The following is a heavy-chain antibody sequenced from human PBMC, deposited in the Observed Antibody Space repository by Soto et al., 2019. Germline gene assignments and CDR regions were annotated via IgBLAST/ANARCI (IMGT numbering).Heavy chain of an antibody. V-gene: IGHV4-59*01. CDR1: GGAISSDY. D-gene: IGHD2-15*01. J-gene: IGHJ4*02. CDR3: ARGDCSGGSCYKPIYY. Sequence: SETLSLTSTVPGGAISSDYWSWIRQPPGKGLDGIEYIYYSESTNYNPALKSRVTISVDPSKNQFSLKLSSVTAADTSVYYCARGDCSGGSCYKPIYYWGQRTLV. CDR2: IYYSEST.